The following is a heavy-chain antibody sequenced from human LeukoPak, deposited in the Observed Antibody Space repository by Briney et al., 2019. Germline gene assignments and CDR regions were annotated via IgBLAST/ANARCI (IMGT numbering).Heavy chain of an antibody. CDR2: ISSNGGST. CDR3: ARDGGSSWYKGMMDV. D-gene: IGHD6-13*01. J-gene: IGHJ6*03. V-gene: IGHV3-64*01. CDR1: GFTFSSYA. Sequence: GSLRLSCAASGFTFSSYAMHWVRQAPWKGLEYVSAISSNGGSTYYANSVKGRFTTSRDNSKNTLYLQMGSLRAEDMAVYYCARDGGSSWYKGMMDVWGKGTTVTV.